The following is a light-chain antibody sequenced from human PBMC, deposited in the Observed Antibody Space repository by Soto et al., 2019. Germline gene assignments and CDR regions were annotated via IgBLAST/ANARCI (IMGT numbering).Light chain of an antibody. V-gene: IGLV2-8*01. J-gene: IGLJ1*01. Sequence: QAVLTQPHSACGSPGQSVTISCTGTSSDVGGYNYVSWYQQHPGKAPKLMIYEVNKRPSGVPDRFSGSKSGNTASLTVSGLQAEDEGDYYCSSHAGSKRVFGTGTKVTVL. CDR1: SSDVGGYNY. CDR3: SSHAGSKRV. CDR2: EVN.